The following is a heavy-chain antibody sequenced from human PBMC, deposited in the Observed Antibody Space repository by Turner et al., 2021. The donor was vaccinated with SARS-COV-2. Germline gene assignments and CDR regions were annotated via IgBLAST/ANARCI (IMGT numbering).Heavy chain of an antibody. D-gene: IGHD2-15*01. CDR1: GGSISSYY. V-gene: IGHV4-59*01. J-gene: IGHJ5*02. CDR2: IDYSGST. Sequence: QVQLQESGPGLVTPSETLSLTCTVSGGSISSYYWSWIRQPPGKGLEWIGYIDYSGSTNYNPSLKSRVSISVDTSKNQFSLKLTSVTAADTAVYYCARGRGGGGSSNNWFDPWGQGTLVIVSS. CDR3: ARGRGGGGSSNNWFDP.